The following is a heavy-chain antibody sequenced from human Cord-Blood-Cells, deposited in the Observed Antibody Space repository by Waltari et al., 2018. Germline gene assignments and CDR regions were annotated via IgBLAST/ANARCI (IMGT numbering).Heavy chain of an antibody. CDR1: GGPFSSYP. CDR3: ARDRLGYCSSTSCYYFDY. CDR2: IIPIFGTA. D-gene: IGHD2-2*01. Sequence: QVQLVQSGAAVKKPGSSVTVSCKESGGPFSSYPISWELTAPGLRLEWMGGIIPIFGTANYAQKFQGRVTITADESTSTAYMELSSLRSEDTAVYYCARDRLGYCSSTSCYYFDYWGQGTLVTVSS. J-gene: IGHJ4*02. V-gene: IGHV1-69*01.